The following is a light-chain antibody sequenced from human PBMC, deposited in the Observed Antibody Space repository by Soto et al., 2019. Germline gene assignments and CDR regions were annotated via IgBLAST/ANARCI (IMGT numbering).Light chain of an antibody. V-gene: IGKV3-20*01. CDR1: QSVTSSY. CDR3: QQYSTSRLT. Sequence: EIVLTQSPGTLSLSPGERATLSCRASQSVTSSYLAWYQQKPGQAPRLLISGASSRATGIPDRFSGSGSGTDFTLTISRLEPEDCAVDYCQQYSTSRLTFGGGTKVEIK. CDR2: GAS. J-gene: IGKJ4*01.